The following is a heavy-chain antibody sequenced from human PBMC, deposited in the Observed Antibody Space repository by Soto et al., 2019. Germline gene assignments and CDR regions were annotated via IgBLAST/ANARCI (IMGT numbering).Heavy chain of an antibody. CDR1: GGSISSGNYY. J-gene: IGHJ3*02. CDR2: IYYSGST. CDR3: AGGGNYGGADDAFDI. Sequence: QVQLQESGPGLVKPSQTLSLTCTVSGGSISSGNYYWSWIRQPPGKGLEWIGYIYYSGSTYYNLSLKSRVTISVDTSKTQFSLRLSSVTAADTAVYYCAGGGNYGGADDAFDIWGQGTMVTVSS. V-gene: IGHV4-30-4*01. D-gene: IGHD4-17*01.